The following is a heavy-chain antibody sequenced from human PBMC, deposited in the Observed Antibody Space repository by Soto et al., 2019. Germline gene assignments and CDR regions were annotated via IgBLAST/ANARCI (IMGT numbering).Heavy chain of an antibody. V-gene: IGHV1-69*06. Sequence: QVQLVQSGAEVKKPGSSVKVSCEASGGTFSSYAFSWVRQAPGQGLEWMGGIIPTFGRANYVQRFQGRVTITEDKSTSTVYLELSSLSSEDTAVYYCARERGTYYYYYGLDVWGQGTTVTVSS. CDR2: IIPTFGRA. J-gene: IGHJ6*02. CDR3: ARERGTYYYYYGLDV. CDR1: GGTFSSYA.